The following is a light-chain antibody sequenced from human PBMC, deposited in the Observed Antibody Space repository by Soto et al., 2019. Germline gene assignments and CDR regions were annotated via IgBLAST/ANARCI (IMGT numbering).Light chain of an antibody. CDR1: SSNIGSNT. V-gene: IGLV1-44*01. CDR2: SNN. Sequence: QLVLTQPPSASGTPGQRVTISCSGSSSNIGSNTVNWYQQLPGTAPKLLIYSNNQRPSGVPDRFSGSKSGTSASLAISGLQSEDEADYYCSAWDDCLNVVFGGGTKLTVL. J-gene: IGLJ2*01. CDR3: SAWDDCLNVV.